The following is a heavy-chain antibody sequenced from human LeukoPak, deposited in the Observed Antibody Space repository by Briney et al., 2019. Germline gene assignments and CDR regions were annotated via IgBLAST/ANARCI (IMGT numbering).Heavy chain of an antibody. CDR2: IYHSGST. CDR3: ARGREYQLPEECYFDY. V-gene: IGHV4-4*02. CDR1: GGSISSSNW. J-gene: IGHJ4*02. Sequence: SGTLSLTCAVSGGSISSSNWWSWVRQPPGKGLEWIGEIYHSGSTNYNPSLKSRVTISVDKSKNQFSLKLSSVTAADTAVYYCARGREYQLPEECYFDYWGQGTLVTVSS. D-gene: IGHD2-2*01.